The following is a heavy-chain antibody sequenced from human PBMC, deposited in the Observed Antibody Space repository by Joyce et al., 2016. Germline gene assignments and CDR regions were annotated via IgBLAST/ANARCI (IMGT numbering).Heavy chain of an antibody. CDR2: VHDRGRT. CDR3: ARARRGIILARGEMGEYLQH. CDR1: GGSLSGYY. Sequence: QVQLQEWGAGLLKPSETLSLTCAVYGGSLSGYYWSWIRQAPGMGLEWNGEVHDRGRTNYNPARKSRATTSMDTSKNQFSLRLTTVTAADTAVYFCARARRGIILARGEMGEYLQHWGRGTVVIVSS. J-gene: IGHJ1*01. D-gene: IGHD3-10*01. V-gene: IGHV4-34*01.